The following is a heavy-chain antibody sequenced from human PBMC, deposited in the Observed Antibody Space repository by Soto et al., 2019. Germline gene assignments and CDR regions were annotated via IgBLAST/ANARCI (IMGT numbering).Heavy chain of an antibody. D-gene: IGHD3-10*01. CDR3: ARDLDHSGPGSPDAFDI. CDR2: ITRSGETI. Sequence: GGSLRLSCEASGFTFSEYNMNWVRQAPGKGLECVAYITRSGETIDYAASVEGRFTISRDNDENSLHLTMTILTDEVTAVYYCARDLDHSGPGSPDAFDIWGQGRMVTVSS. J-gene: IGHJ3*02. CDR1: GFTFSEYN. V-gene: IGHV3-48*02.